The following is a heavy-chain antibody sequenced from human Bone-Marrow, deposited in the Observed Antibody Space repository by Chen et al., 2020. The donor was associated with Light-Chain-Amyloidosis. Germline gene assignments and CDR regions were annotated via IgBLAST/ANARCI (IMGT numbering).Heavy chain of an antibody. D-gene: IGHD5-12*01. CDR3: ARRRDGYNFDY. J-gene: IGHJ4*02. CDR2: IYPDDSDA. CDR1: GYTFPNYW. Sequence: EVQLEQSGPEVKKPGESLKISCKGSGYTFPNYWIGWVRQMPGKGLEWMGVIYPDDSDAGYSPSFVGQVTISADKSITTAYLQWRSLKASYTAMYYCARRRDGYNFDYWGQGTLVTVSS. V-gene: IGHV5-51*01.